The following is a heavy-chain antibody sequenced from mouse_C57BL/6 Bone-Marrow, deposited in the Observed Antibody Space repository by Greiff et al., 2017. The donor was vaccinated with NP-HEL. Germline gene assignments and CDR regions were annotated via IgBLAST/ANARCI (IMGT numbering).Heavy chain of an antibody. CDR1: GYTFTSYW. CDR2: IHPNSGST. Sequence: QVQLQQPGAELVKPGASVKLSCKASGYTFTSYWMHWVKQRPGQGLEWIGMIHPNSGSTNYNEKFKSKATLTVDKSSSTAYMQLSSLTSEDSAVYYCASPLITTVVARNWGQGTTLTVSS. D-gene: IGHD1-1*01. J-gene: IGHJ2*01. V-gene: IGHV1-64*01. CDR3: ASPLITTVVARN.